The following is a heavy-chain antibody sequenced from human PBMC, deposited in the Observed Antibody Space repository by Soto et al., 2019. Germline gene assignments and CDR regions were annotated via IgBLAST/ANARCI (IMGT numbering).Heavy chain of an antibody. J-gene: IGHJ4*02. CDR1: GFTFSSYA. V-gene: IGHV3-23*01. Sequence: PGGSLRLSCAASGFTFSSYAMSWVRQAPGKGLEWVSAISGSGGSTYYADSVKGRFTISRDNSKNTLYLQMNSLRAEDTAVYYCAKDRDYSGSPPWPPYYFDYWGQGTRVTVSS. D-gene: IGHD1-26*01. CDR2: ISGSGGST. CDR3: AKDRDYSGSPPWPPYYFDY.